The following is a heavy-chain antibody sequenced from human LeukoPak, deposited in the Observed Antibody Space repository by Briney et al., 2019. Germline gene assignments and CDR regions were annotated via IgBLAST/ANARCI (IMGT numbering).Heavy chain of an antibody. Sequence: GGSLRLSCAASGFIFRDYAMHWVRQAPGKGLEWVSGISRDSGSIGYADSVKGRFTISRDNAKNTLLLQMNSLRTEDTALYYCASIAAPLGFEYWGQGTLVTVSS. CDR2: ISRDSGSI. CDR1: GFIFRDYA. D-gene: IGHD6-6*01. J-gene: IGHJ4*02. CDR3: ASIAAPLGFEY. V-gene: IGHV3-9*01.